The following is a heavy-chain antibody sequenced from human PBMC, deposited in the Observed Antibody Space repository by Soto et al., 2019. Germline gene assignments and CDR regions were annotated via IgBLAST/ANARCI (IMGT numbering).Heavy chain of an antibody. V-gene: IGHV1-69*02. J-gene: IGHJ6*03. CDR3: AVTSKYYDFWSGYYALDYYYYMDV. CDR1: GGTFSSYT. D-gene: IGHD3-3*01. CDR2: IIPILGIA. Sequence: ASVKVSCKAPGGTFSSYTISWVRQAPGQGLEWMGRIIPILGIANYAQKFQGRVTITADKSTSTAYMELSSLRSEDTAVYYCAVTSKYYDFWSGYYALDYYYYMDVWRKGTTVTVSS.